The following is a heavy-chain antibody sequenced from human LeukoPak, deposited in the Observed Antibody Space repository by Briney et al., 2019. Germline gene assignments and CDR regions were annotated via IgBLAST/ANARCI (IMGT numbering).Heavy chain of an antibody. D-gene: IGHD5-12*01. CDR3: ASPNIVATIMDAFDI. CDR2: IYYSGST. V-gene: IGHV4-39*01. J-gene: IGHJ3*02. CDR1: GVSISSSYYY. Sequence: SETLSLTCTVSGVSISSSYYYWGWIRQPPGKGLEWIGSIYYSGSTYYNPSLKSRVTISVDTSKNQFSLKLSSVTAADTAVYYCASPNIVATIMDAFDIWGQGTMVTVSS.